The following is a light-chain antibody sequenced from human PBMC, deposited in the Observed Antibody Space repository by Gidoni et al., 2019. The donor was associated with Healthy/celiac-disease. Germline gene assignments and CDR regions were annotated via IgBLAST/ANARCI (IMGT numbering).Light chain of an antibody. CDR2: EGS. Sequence: SALTQPASVSGSPGQSITISCTGTSSDVGSYNLVSWYQQHPGKAPKLMIYEGSKRPSGVSNRFSGSLTISGLQAEDEADYYCCSYAGSSTWVFGGGTKLTVL. V-gene: IGLV2-23*01. CDR3: CSYAGSSTWV. CDR1: SSDVGSYNL. J-gene: IGLJ2*01.